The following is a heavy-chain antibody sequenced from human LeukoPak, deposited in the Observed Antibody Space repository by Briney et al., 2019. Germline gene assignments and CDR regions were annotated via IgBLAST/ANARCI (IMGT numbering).Heavy chain of an antibody. D-gene: IGHD2-15*01. CDR2: INPNSGGT. V-gene: IGHV1-2*02. J-gene: IGHJ3*02. CDR3: AREYSVAAKRLGAFDI. Sequence: ASVKVSCKASGYTFTSYGISWVRQAPGQGLEWMGWINPNSGGTNYAQKFQGRVTMTRDTSISTAYMELSRLRSDDTAVYYCAREYSVAAKRLGAFDIWGQGTMVTVSS. CDR1: GYTFTSYG.